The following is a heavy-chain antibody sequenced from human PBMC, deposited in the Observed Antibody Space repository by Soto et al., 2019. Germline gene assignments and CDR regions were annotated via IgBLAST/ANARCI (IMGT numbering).Heavy chain of an antibody. CDR1: GDSISSSY. D-gene: IGHD6-6*01. J-gene: IGHJ4*02. CDR2: IHYSGSN. Sequence: QVQLQESGPGLVKPSETVSLTCTVSGDSISSSYGSWIRQHQGKGLEWIGYIHYSGSNHYNPSLMSRVTMSLDTSTNQFALKLSSVTAADTAVYYCARRPGYSSSPLDYWGQGTLVTVSS. CDR3: ARRPGYSSSPLDY. V-gene: IGHV4-59*08.